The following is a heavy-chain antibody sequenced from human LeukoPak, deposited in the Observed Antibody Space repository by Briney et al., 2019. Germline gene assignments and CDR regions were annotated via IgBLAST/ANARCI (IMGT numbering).Heavy chain of an antibody. V-gene: IGHV4-31*03. Sequence: SETLSLTCTVSGGSISSGGYYWSWIRQHPGKGLEWIGYIYYSGSTYYNPSLKSRVTISVDTSKNQFSLKLSSVTAADTAVYYRARVAGGVVTAGAFDIWGQGTMVTVSS. D-gene: IGHD2-21*02. CDR2: IYYSGST. CDR3: ARVAGGVVTAGAFDI. CDR1: GGSISSGGYY. J-gene: IGHJ3*02.